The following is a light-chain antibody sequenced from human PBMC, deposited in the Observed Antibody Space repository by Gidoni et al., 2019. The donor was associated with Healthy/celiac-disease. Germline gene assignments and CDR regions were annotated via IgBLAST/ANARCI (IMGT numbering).Light chain of an antibody. CDR2: DAS. V-gene: IGKV3-11*01. J-gene: IGKJ2*01. CDR3: QQRSNWPPKYT. CDR1: QSVGSY. Sequence: ELVLTQSPATLSLSPGERATLSCRASQSVGSYLAWYQQKPGQAPRLLIYDASNRATGIPARFSGSGSGTDFTLTISSLEPEDFAVYYCQQRSNWPPKYTFGQGTKLEIK.